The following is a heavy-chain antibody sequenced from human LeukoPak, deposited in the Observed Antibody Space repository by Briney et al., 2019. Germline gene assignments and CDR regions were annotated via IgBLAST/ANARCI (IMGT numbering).Heavy chain of an antibody. CDR1: GGSISSYY. J-gene: IGHJ4*02. D-gene: IGHD6-13*01. CDR3: ARVDMRAGYSSLYFDY. CDR2: IYTTGST. Sequence: PSETLSLTCTVSGGSISSYYWSWIRQPAGKGLEWIGRIYTTGSTNYNPSLKSRVTMSVDTSKNQFSLRLSSVTAADTAVYYCARVDMRAGYSSLYFDYWGQGTLFTVSS. V-gene: IGHV4-4*07.